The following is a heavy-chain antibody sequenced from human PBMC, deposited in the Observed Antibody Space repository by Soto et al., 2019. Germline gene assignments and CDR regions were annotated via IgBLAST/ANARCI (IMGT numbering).Heavy chain of an antibody. CDR2: IYYSGNT. CDR1: GGSITTGGLY. J-gene: IGHJ3*02. V-gene: IGHV4-31*01. CDR3: AQALVFTGVYGFDI. D-gene: IGHD6-6*01. Sequence: QVRLQEWGPGLVKPSQTLSLKCSVSGGSITTGGLYWRWIRQLPGKGLEWIGDIYYSGNTYYNASLKSLVAISLEAAKNQFSLKLSSVTAADTAVYYCAQALVFTGVYGFDICGQGRLVTVSS.